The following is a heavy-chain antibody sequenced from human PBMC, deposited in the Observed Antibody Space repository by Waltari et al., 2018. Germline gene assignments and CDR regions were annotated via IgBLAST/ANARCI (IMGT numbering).Heavy chain of an antibody. V-gene: IGHV3-48*01. CDR3: ASHRRVGPPADY. CDR1: GFTFSSYS. D-gene: IGHD1-26*01. J-gene: IGHJ4*02. Sequence: EVQLVESGGGLVQPGGSLRLSCAASGFTFSSYSMNWVRQAPGKGLEWVSYISSSSTIYYADSVKGRFTISRDNAKNSLYLQMNSLRAEDTAVYYCASHRRVGPPADYWGQGTLVTVSS. CDR2: ISSSSTI.